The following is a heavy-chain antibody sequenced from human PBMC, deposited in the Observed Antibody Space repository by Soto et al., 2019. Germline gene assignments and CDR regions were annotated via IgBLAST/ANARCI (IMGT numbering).Heavy chain of an antibody. CDR2: IDRFSSSI. Sequence: EVQLVESEGGRVQPGGSLRLSCAASGFTFSIYNMDWVRQSPGKGLEWISSIDRFSSSISYADSVRGRFTVSRDNARNSLYLQMHSLRVEDTAVYYCATGQDFGDYHDWGQGTLVSVSS. J-gene: IGHJ4*02. V-gene: IGHV3-21*01. CDR3: ATGQDFGDYHD. CDR1: GFTFSIYN. D-gene: IGHD4-17*01.